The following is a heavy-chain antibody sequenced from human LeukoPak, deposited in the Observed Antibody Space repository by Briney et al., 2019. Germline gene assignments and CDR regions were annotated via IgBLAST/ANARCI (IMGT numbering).Heavy chain of an antibody. CDR1: GYTFTSYG. D-gene: IGHD6-19*01. CDR3: ARDLSIAVAGRADFDY. CDR2: ISAYNGNT. V-gene: IGHV1-18*01. Sequence: ASVKVSCKASGYTFTSYGISWVRQAPGQGLEWMGWISAYNGNTNYAQKLQGRVTMTTDTSTSTAYMELRSLRSDDTAVYYCARDLSIAVAGRADFDYWGQGTLVTVSS. J-gene: IGHJ4*02.